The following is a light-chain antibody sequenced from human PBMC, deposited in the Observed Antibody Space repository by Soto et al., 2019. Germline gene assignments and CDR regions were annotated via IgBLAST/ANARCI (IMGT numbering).Light chain of an antibody. CDR3: CSYGGTFDV. CDR1: SSDVDDYNY. J-gene: IGLJ1*01. CDR2: DVS. V-gene: IGLV2-11*01. Sequence: QSALTQPRSVSGSPGQSVTISCTGTSSDVDDYNYVSWFQQHPGKAPKLMIYDVSERPSGVPDRFSGSKSGNTASLTISGLQAEDEADYYCCSYGGTFDVFGTGTQLTVL.